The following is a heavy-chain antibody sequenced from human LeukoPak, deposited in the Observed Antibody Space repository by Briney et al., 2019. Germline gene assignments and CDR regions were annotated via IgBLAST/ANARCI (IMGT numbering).Heavy chain of an antibody. V-gene: IGHV3-23*01. Sequence: GGSLRLSCAASGFTLSSYAMRWVRQAPGKGGEGGSVISGSGGSTYYADSVKGRFTISRDNSKNTLYLQMNSLRAEDTAVYYCAKGVVAAAGYFDLWGRGTLVTVSS. J-gene: IGHJ2*01. D-gene: IGHD6-13*01. CDR1: GFTLSSYA. CDR2: ISGSGGST. CDR3: AKGVVAAAGYFDL.